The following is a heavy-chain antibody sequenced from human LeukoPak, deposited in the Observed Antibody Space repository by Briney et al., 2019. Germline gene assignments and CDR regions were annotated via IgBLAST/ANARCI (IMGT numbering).Heavy chain of an antibody. D-gene: IGHD3-22*01. V-gene: IGHV4-31*03. Sequence: SQTLSLTCTVSGGSFSSGGYYWSWIRQHPGKGLEWIGYIYYSGSTYYNPSLKSRVTISVDTSKNQFSLKLSSVTAADTAVYYCARGPYDSSGYYYVYWGQGTLVTVSS. CDR1: GGSFSSGGYY. J-gene: IGHJ4*02. CDR3: ARGPYDSSGYYYVY. CDR2: IYYSGST.